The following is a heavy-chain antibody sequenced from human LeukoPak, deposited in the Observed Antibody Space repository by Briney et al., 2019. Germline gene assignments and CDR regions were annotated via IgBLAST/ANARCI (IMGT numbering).Heavy chain of an antibody. D-gene: IGHD6-19*01. CDR2: ISGSGGST. Sequence: GGSLRLSCAASGFTFSSYWMTWVRQAPGKGLEWVSAISGSGGSTYYADSVKGRFTISRDNSKNTLYLQVNSLRAEDTAVYYCARDRYSSGWYGDFDWWGQGTLVTVSS. CDR3: ARDRYSSGWYGDFDW. J-gene: IGHJ4*02. CDR1: GFTFSSYW. V-gene: IGHV3-23*01.